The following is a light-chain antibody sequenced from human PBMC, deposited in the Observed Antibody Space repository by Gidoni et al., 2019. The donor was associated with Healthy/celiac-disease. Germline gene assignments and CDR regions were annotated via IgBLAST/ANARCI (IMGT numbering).Light chain of an antibody. CDR1: QSVLYSSNNKNY. V-gene: IGKV4-1*01. Sequence: DIVMTQSPDSLAVSLCERAPINCKSSQSVLYSSNNKNYLAWYQQKPGQPPKLRIYWASTRESGVPDRFSGSGSGTDFTLTISSLQAEDVAVYYCQQYYSTPPTFGQGTKVEIK. CDR2: WAS. CDR3: QQYYSTPPT. J-gene: IGKJ1*01.